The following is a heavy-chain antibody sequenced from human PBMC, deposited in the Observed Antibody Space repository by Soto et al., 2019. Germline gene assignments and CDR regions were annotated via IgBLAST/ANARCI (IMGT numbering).Heavy chain of an antibody. V-gene: IGHV1-3*01. CDR1: GYTFTSYA. CDR3: ARAEQWPGGWFDP. Sequence: QVQLVQSGAEVKKPGASVKVSYKASGYTFTSYAMHWVRQAPGQRLEWMGWINAGNGNTKYSQKFQGRVTITRDTSASTAYMELSSLRSEDTAVYYCARAEQWPGGWFDPWGQGTLVTVSS. D-gene: IGHD6-19*01. J-gene: IGHJ5*02. CDR2: INAGNGNT.